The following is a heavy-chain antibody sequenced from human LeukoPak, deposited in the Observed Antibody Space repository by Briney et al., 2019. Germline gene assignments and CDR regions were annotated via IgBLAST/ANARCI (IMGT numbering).Heavy chain of an antibody. D-gene: IGHD4-17*01. CDR3: ARARALYGDYAYYYYGMDV. J-gene: IGHJ6*02. V-gene: IGHV4-61*08. CDR1: GGSISSGGYY. Sequence: SETLSLTCAVSGGSISSGGYYWSWIRQPPGKGLEWIGYIYYSGSTNYNPSLKSRVTISVDTSKNQFSLKLSSVTAADTAVYYCARARALYGDYAYYYYGMDVRGQGTTVTVSS. CDR2: IYYSGST.